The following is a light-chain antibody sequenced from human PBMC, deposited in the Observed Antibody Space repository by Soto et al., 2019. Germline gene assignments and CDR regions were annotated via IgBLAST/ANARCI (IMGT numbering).Light chain of an antibody. V-gene: IGLV1-40*01. CDR1: SSNIGAGSD. CDR3: QSSDSSLNSRV. CDR2: GNS. J-gene: IGLJ3*02. Sequence: QSVLTQPPSVSGAPGQRVTISCTGSSSNIGAGSDVHWYQQLPGSAPKLLIYGNSNRPSGVPERFSGSKSGTSASLAITGRQAEDEADYYCQSSDSSLNSRVFGGGTKLTVL.